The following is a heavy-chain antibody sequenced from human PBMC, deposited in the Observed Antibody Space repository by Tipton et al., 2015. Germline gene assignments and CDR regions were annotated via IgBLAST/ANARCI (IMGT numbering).Heavy chain of an antibody. CDR1: GFTLSRYA. D-gene: IGHD3-22*01. CDR3: VKDGYYYDSGGYSPLDY. J-gene: IGHJ4*02. CDR2: ITTNGYST. V-gene: IGHV3-64D*08. Sequence: SLRLPCSAAGFTLSRYAMNWVRQAPGKGLEYVSAITTNGYSTYYADSVRGRFTISRDNSKNTLYLQMSSLRAEDTAVYYCVKDGYYYDSGGYSPLDYWGQGTLVTVSS.